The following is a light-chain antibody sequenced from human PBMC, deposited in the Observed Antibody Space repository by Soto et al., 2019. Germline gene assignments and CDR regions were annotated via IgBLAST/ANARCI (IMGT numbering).Light chain of an antibody. Sequence: SYELTQPPSVSVAPGKTARITCWGNNIGSKSVHWYQQKPGQAPVLVIYYHSDRPSGIPERFSGSNSGNTATLTISRVEAGDEADYYCQVWDSSSYHVVFGGGTQLTVL. CDR1: NIGSKS. V-gene: IGLV3-21*04. J-gene: IGLJ2*01. CDR3: QVWDSSSYHVV. CDR2: YHS.